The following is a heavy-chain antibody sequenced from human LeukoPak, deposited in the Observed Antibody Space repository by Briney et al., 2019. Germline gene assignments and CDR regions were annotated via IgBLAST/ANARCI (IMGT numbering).Heavy chain of an antibody. D-gene: IGHD3-22*01. CDR3: ARAAEWLLLRPRASYFDY. CDR1: GGSISSGGYY. CDR2: IYYIGST. Sequence: SQTLSLTCTVSGGSISSGGYYWSWIRQHPGKGLEWIGYIYYIGSTYYNPSLKSRVTISVDTSKNQFSLKLSSVTAADTAVYYCARAAEWLLLRPRASYFDYWGQGTLVTVSS. V-gene: IGHV4-31*03. J-gene: IGHJ4*02.